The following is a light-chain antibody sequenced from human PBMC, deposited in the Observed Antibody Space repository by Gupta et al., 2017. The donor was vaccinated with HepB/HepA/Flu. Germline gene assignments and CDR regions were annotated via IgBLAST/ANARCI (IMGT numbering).Light chain of an antibody. CDR1: QSLFNNYNNKYY. Sequence: DIVMTQSPDSLPLSLGERATISCKSSQSLFNNYNNKYYLAWYQQRPGQPPRVLISWASRRESGVPGRFSASESGTDFTLTVTNLQAEDVAVYYCQQDDTNPRTFGQGTKVEIK. V-gene: IGKV4-1*01. J-gene: IGKJ1*01. CDR2: WAS. CDR3: QQDDTNPRT.